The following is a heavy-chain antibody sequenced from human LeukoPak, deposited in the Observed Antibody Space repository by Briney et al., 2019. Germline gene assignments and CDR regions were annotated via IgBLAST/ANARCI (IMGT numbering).Heavy chain of an antibody. Sequence: ASVKVSCKASGYTFTSYYMHWVRQAPGQGLEWMGIINPSGGSTSYAQKFQGRVTMTRDMSTSTVYMELSSLRSEDTAVYYCARAFRIAVAGTYYYYYMDVWGKGTTVTISS. CDR3: ARAFRIAVAGTYYYYYMDV. D-gene: IGHD6-19*01. CDR2: INPSGGST. CDR1: GYTFTSYY. J-gene: IGHJ6*03. V-gene: IGHV1-46*01.